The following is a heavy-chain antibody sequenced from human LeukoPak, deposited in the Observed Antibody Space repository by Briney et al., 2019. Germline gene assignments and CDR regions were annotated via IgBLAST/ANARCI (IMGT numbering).Heavy chain of an antibody. CDR3: AKDFLSWIPDY. CDR1: GSTFDTYG. D-gene: IGHD5-12*01. V-gene: IGHV3-30*18. CDR2: ISDDGRDK. J-gene: IGHJ4*02. Sequence: PGKSLRLSCVASGSTFDTYGLHWVRQAPGKGLQWVAVISDDGRDKTYADSVKGRFTISRDNSKKTVYLQMNSLRVEDTAVYYCAKDFLSWIPDYWGQGTLVTVSS.